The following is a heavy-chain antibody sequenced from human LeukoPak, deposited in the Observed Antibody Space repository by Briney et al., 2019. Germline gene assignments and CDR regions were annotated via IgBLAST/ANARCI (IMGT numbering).Heavy chain of an antibody. CDR2: MNPNSGNT. Sequence: GASVKVSCKASGYTFTSCDINWVRQATGQGLEWMGWMNPNSGNTGYGQSFQGRITMTTDTSISTAYMDVSWLRFDDTAVYYCARKALIGSGTLFDFWGQGILVTVSS. J-gene: IGHJ4*02. CDR1: GYTFTSCD. D-gene: IGHD1-1*01. V-gene: IGHV1-8*01. CDR3: ARKALIGSGTLFDF.